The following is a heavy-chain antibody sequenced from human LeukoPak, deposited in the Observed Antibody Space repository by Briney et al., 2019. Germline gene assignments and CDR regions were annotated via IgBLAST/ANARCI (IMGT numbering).Heavy chain of an antibody. CDR1: GYSISSGYY. CDR3: ARVRGGATMVREFDY. D-gene: IGHD3-10*01. Sequence: SETLSLTCTVSGYSISSGYYWGWIQQPPGKGLEWIGSIYHSGSTYYNPSLKSRVTISVDTSKNQFSLKLSSVTAADTAVYYCARVRGGATMVREFDYWGQGTLVTVSS. CDR2: IYHSGST. J-gene: IGHJ4*02. V-gene: IGHV4-38-2*02.